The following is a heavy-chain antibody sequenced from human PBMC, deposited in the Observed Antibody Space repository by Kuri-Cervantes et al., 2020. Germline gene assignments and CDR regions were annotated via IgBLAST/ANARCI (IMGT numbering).Heavy chain of an antibody. J-gene: IGHJ4*02. CDR1: GGSIITSSYY. CDR3: GRQSGYNYGLIDY. CDR2: IYYSGST. V-gene: IGHV4-39*01. D-gene: IGHD5-18*01. Sequence: SETLSLTCTVPGGSIITSSYYWGWIRQPPGKGLEWIGTIYYSGSTYYNPSLKSRVTISVDTSKNQFSLKLSTVIAADTAVYYCGRQSGYNYGLIDYWGQGTLVTVSS.